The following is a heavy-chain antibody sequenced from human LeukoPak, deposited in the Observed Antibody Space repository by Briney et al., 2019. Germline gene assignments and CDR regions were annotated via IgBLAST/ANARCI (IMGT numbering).Heavy chain of an antibody. V-gene: IGHV3-23*01. D-gene: IGHD3-22*01. J-gene: IGHJ4*02. CDR1: GFIFNNYG. CDR3: AKGSSGYFFDL. Sequence: PGGSLRLSCAASGFIFNNYGLVWFRRAPGKGLEWVSAISNDGGGTTYADFVKGRFSVSRDNSKNTLFLQMNSLRAEDTALYYCAKGSSGYFFDLWGQGTLVTVSS. CDR2: ISNDGGGT.